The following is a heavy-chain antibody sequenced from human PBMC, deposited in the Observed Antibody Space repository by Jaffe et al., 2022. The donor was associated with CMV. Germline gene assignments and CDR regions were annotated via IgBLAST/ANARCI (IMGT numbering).Heavy chain of an antibody. CDR3: AKEGGPFGVVIGGGSWFDP. V-gene: IGHV3-23*01. Sequence: EVQLLESGGGLVQPGGSLRLSCAVSGFTFSNYAMSWVRQAPGKGLEWVSSISSSGGSTHYADSVKGRFIISRDNSKNTLYVQMNSLRAEDTALYYCAKEGGPFGVVIGGGSWFDPWGQGTQVTVSS. CDR2: ISSSGGST. CDR1: GFTFSNYA. D-gene: IGHD3-3*01. J-gene: IGHJ5*02.